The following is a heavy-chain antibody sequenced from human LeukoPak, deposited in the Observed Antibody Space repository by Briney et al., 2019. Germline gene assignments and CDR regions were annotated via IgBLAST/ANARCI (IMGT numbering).Heavy chain of an antibody. D-gene: IGHD4-23*01. CDR2: ILYTEST. Sequence: SETLSLTCTVSGRSISSSNYYSARIRQPPGKGLQSIARILYTESTYSNASLRSRVSISVDTSNNQFSLKLTSVTAADTAVYYCSRSFGGNAPGWYFVLWGRGTLVTVSS. J-gene: IGHJ2*01. V-gene: IGHV4-39*01. CDR1: GRSISSSNYY. CDR3: SRSFGGNAPGWYFVL.